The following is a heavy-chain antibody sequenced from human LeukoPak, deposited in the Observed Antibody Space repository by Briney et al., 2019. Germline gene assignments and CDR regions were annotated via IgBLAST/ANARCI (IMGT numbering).Heavy chain of an antibody. CDR1: GFTFSSYA. V-gene: IGHV3-23*01. D-gene: IGHD3-3*01. Sequence: PGGSLRLSCAASGFTFSSYAMSWVRQAPGKGLEWVSAISGSGGSTYYADSVKGRFTISRDNSKNTLYLQMNSLRAEDTAVYYCAKDGKPTFYDFWSHGSDWFDPWGQGTLVTVSS. CDR2: ISGSGGST. CDR3: AKDGKPTFYDFWSHGSDWFDP. J-gene: IGHJ5*02.